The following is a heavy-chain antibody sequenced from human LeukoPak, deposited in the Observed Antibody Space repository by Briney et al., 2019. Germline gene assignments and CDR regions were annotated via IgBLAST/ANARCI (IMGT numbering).Heavy chain of an antibody. CDR3: AREDPGLYFDY. Sequence: ASVKVSCKASGYTSTSYAMHWVRQAPGQRLEWMGWINAGNGNTKYSQKFQGRVTITRDTSASTAYMELSSLRSEDTAVYYCAREDPGLYFDYWGQGTLVTVSS. V-gene: IGHV1-3*01. D-gene: IGHD7-27*01. CDR1: GYTSTSYA. CDR2: INAGNGNT. J-gene: IGHJ4*02.